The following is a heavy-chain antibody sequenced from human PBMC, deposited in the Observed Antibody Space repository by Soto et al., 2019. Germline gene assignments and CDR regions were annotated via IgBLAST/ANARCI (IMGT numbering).Heavy chain of an antibody. CDR1: GGSIGSYY. Sequence: SETLSLTCTVSGGSIGSYYWSWIRQPPGKGLEWIGYIYYGGSTNYNPYIKSRITISVDTSKNQISLKLTSVTAADTAVYYCARHRRTTVAKFYFDNWGQGALVTVSS. D-gene: IGHD4-4*01. CDR2: IYYGGST. CDR3: ARHRRTTVAKFYFDN. V-gene: IGHV4-59*01. J-gene: IGHJ4*02.